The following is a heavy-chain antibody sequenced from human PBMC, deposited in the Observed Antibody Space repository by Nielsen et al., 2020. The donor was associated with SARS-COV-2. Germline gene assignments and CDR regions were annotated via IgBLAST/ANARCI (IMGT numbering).Heavy chain of an antibody. J-gene: IGHJ6*02. Sequence: WIRQPPGKGLEWVSAISGSGGSTYYADSVKGRFTISRDNSKNTLYLQMNSLRAEDTAVYYCAKMGGDYDFWSGCVSGPYGMDVWGQGTTVTVSS. D-gene: IGHD3-3*01. V-gene: IGHV3-23*01. CDR2: ISGSGGST. CDR3: AKMGGDYDFWSGCVSGPYGMDV.